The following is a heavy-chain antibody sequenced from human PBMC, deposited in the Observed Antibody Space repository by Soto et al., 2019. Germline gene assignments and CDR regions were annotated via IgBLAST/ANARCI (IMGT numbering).Heavy chain of an antibody. CDR2: ISGSGGNT. Sequence: PGGSLRLSCAASGFTFGSYAMTRVRQAPGKGLEWVSAISGSGGNTYYADSVKGRFTISRDNSKNTLFFQMNSLRVEDTAIYYCAKRDDSVGSRGAPFDYLVPGTLVTVS. CDR3: AKRDDSVGSRGAPFDY. D-gene: IGHD3-22*01. CDR1: GFTFGSYA. V-gene: IGHV3-23*01. J-gene: IGHJ4*01.